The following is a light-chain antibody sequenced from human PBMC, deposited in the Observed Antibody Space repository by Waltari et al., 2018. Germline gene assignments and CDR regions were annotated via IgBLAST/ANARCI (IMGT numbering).Light chain of an antibody. CDR3: MQALEILFT. Sequence: DIVMTQSPLSLPVTPGEPASISCRSSQSLLHTNGYNYWDWYLQKPGQSPQLLIYLGSNRASGVPDRFSGSGSGTNFTLKISRVEAEDVGVYYCMQALEILFTFGPGTKVDVK. J-gene: IGKJ3*01. V-gene: IGKV2-28*01. CDR1: QSLLHTNGYNY. CDR2: LGS.